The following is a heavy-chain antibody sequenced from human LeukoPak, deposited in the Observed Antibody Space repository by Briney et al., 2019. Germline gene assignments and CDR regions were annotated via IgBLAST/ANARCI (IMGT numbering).Heavy chain of an antibody. Sequence: GGSLRLSCAISGFTFSSYWMSWVRQAPGKGLEWVANINQDGSVISYVDSVKGRFTISRDNAKNSLYLQMNSLRAEDTAVYYCARKHYYDSSGFFPPMDYWGQGTLVTVSS. CDR2: INQDGSVI. CDR1: GFTFSSYW. V-gene: IGHV3-7*02. CDR3: ARKHYYDSSGFFPPMDY. J-gene: IGHJ4*02. D-gene: IGHD3-22*01.